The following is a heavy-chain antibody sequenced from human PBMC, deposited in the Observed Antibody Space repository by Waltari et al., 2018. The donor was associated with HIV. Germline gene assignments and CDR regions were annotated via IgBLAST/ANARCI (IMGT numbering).Heavy chain of an antibody. J-gene: IGHJ4*02. CDR1: GFSFSDFW. CDR3: TSPPPY. V-gene: IGHV3-15*01. Sequence: EVQLVESGGGLVKPGGSHRLSCAASGFSFSDFWMSWVRQAPGKGLEWVGRIKSKADGGTADYAEPVKGRFTISRDDSKNTLYLEMNSLKTEDTAVYYCTSPPPYWGRGTLVTVSS. CDR2: IKSKADGGTA.